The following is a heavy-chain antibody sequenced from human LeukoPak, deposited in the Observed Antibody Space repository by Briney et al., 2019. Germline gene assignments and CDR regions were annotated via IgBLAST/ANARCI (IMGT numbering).Heavy chain of an antibody. CDR2: IYYSGST. D-gene: IGHD4-11*01. J-gene: IGHJ2*01. CDR1: GGSISSSSYY. CDR3: ARLFHSSTTDYWYFDL. V-gene: IGHV4-39*07. Sequence: SETLSLTCTVSGGSISSSSYYWGWIRQPPGKGLEWIGSIYYSGSTYYNPSLKSRVTMSVDTSKNQFSLKLRSVTAADTAVYYCARLFHSSTTDYWYFDLWGRGTLVTVSS.